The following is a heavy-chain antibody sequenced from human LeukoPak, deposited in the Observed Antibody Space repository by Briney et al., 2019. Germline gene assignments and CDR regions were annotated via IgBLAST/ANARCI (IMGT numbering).Heavy chain of an antibody. Sequence: PGGSLRLSCAASGFTFSSYWMSWVRQAPGEGLEWVANIKQDGSEKYYVDPVKGRFTISRDNAKNSLYLQMNSLRAEDTAVYYCAREDYYYYYGMDVWGQGTTVTVSS. J-gene: IGHJ6*02. V-gene: IGHV3-7*01. CDR2: IKQDGSEK. CDR1: GFTFSSYW. CDR3: AREDYYYYYGMDV.